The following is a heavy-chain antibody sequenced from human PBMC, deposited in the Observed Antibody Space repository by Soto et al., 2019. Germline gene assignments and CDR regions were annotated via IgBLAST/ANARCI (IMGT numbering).Heavy chain of an antibody. CDR2: INAGYGNT. V-gene: IGHV1-3*01. CDR1: GYTFSNYA. J-gene: IGHJ4*02. D-gene: IGHD7-27*01. Sequence: ASVKVSCKASGYTFSNYAMHWVRQAPGQRLEWMGWINAGYGNTKSSQKFQDRVTISRDTSASTAYMELTSLRSEDTAVYYCARDTGDGTFDFWGQGTLVTGSS. CDR3: ARDTGDGTFDF.